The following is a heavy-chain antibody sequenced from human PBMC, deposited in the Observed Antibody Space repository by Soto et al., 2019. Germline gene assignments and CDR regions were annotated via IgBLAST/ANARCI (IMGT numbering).Heavy chain of an antibody. D-gene: IGHD3-22*01. CDR2: INPNSGGT. Sequence: ASVKVSYKASGYTFTGYYMHWVRQAPGQGLEWMGWINPNSGGTNYAQKFQGWVTMTRDTSISTAYMELSRLRSDDTAVYYCARDSSDSSGYYYYFDYWGQGTLVTVSS. CDR3: ARDSSDSSGYYYYFDY. J-gene: IGHJ4*02. V-gene: IGHV1-2*04. CDR1: GYTFTGYY.